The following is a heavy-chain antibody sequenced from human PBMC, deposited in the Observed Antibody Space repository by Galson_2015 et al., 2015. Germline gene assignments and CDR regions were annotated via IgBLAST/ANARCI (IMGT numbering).Heavy chain of an antibody. CDR3: ASTLFGVVTRVDY. V-gene: IGHV3-21*01. J-gene: IGHJ4*02. D-gene: IGHD3-3*01. Sequence: SLRLFCAASGFTFSRYSMNWVRQAPGKGLEWVSSMNSGGSDIYYADSVKGRFTISRDNAKNSLYLQMNTLRAEDTAVYYCASTLFGVVTRVDYWGQGTLVTVSS. CDR1: GFTFSRYS. CDR2: MNSGGSDI.